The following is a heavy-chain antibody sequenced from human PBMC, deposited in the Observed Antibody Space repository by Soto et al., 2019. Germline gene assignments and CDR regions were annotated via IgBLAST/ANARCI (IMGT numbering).Heavy chain of an antibody. D-gene: IGHD3-16*01. V-gene: IGHV1-69*01. CDR3: TRSIGSGGVMGGFDY. CDR1: GGTFNMYA. Sequence: QGQLVQSGAEVRKPGSAVRVSCKASGGTFNMYAMNWVRQAPGQGLEWMAGIIPIFDTPRYAQQFQGRVTITVDESTSTAYLELSSLRYEDTATYYCTRSIGSGGVMGGFDYWGQGTLVTVAS. J-gene: IGHJ4*02. CDR2: IIPIFDTP.